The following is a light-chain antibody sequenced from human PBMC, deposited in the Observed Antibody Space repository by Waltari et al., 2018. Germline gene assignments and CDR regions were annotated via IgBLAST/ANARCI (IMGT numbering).Light chain of an antibody. CDR1: QSLVHSDGNTH. J-gene: IGKJ2*01. V-gene: IGKV2-30*02. CDR2: RVS. CDR3: MQGTHWPYT. Sequence: DVVMTQSPLSLPVTPGQAASISCHSSQSLVHSDGNTHLNWFQQRPGQSPRRLIYRVSNRDSGVPDRFSGSGSGTDFTLKISRVEAEDVGVYYCMQGTHWPYTFGQGTKLDIK.